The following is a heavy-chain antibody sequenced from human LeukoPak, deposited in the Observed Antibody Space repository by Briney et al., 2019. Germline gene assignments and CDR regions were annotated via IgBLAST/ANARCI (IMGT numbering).Heavy chain of an antibody. CDR3: ARDWSVPAATYYYYGMDV. CDR1: GGTFSSYA. D-gene: IGHD2-2*01. CDR2: IIPIFGTA. V-gene: IGHV1-69*06. J-gene: IGHJ6*04. Sequence: SVKVSCKASGGTFSSYAISWVRQAPGQGLEWMGGIIPIFGTANYAQKFQGRVTITADKSTSTTYMELSSLRSEDTAVYYCARDWSVPAATYYYYGMDVWGKGTTVTVSS.